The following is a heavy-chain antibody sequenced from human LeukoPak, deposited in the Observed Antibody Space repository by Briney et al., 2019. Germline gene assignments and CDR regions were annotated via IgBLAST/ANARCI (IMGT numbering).Heavy chain of an antibody. D-gene: IGHD4-17*01. CDR3: ARCYYGDYCNYFDP. V-gene: IGHV3-53*01. Sequence: GGSLRLSCATSGFSVSSNYMSWVRQAPGKGLEWVSVIYSVYTGDWTHYADSVKGRFTMSRDNAYLLYLQMNSLRAEDTAVYYCARCYYGDYCNYFDPWGQGTLVTVSS. CDR2: IYSVYTGDWT. J-gene: IGHJ5*02. CDR1: GFSVSSNY.